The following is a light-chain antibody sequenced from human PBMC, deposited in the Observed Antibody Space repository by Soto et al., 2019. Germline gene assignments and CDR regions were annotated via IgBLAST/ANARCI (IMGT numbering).Light chain of an antibody. J-gene: IGLJ7*01. CDR2: DNN. CDR3: GTWDSSLSAGGHAV. V-gene: IGLV1-51*01. Sequence: QSVLTQPPSVSAAPGQKVTISCSGSSSNIGNNYVSWYQQLPGTAPKLLIYDNNKRPSGIPDRFSGSKSGTSATLGITGLQTGDEADYYCGTWDSSLSAGGHAVFGGGTQLTVL. CDR1: SSNIGNNY.